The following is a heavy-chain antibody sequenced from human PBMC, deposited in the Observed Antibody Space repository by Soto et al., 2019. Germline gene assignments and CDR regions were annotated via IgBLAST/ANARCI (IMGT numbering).Heavy chain of an antibody. J-gene: IGHJ4*02. CDR1: GYTFTSYD. CDR3: ARGSILAAFGRSDY. Sequence: ASVKGSCKASGYTFTSYDINWVRQATGQGLEWMGWMNPNSGNTGYAQKFQGRVTMTRNTSISTAYMELSSLRSEDTVVYYCARGSILAAFGRSDYWGQGTLVTVSS. D-gene: IGHD1-26*01. V-gene: IGHV1-8*01. CDR2: MNPNSGNT.